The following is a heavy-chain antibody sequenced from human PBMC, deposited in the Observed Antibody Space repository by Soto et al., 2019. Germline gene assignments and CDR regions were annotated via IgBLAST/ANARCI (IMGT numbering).Heavy chain of an antibody. Sequence: SETLSLTCAVYGGSFSGYYWSWIRQPPGKGLEWIGYIYYSGSTNYNPSLKSRVTISVDTSKNQFSLKLSSVTAADTAVYYCARARGWYRVGYFDYWGQGTLVTVS. CDR1: GGSFSGYY. J-gene: IGHJ4*02. D-gene: IGHD6-19*01. V-gene: IGHV4-59*01. CDR2: IYYSGST. CDR3: ARARGWYRVGYFDY.